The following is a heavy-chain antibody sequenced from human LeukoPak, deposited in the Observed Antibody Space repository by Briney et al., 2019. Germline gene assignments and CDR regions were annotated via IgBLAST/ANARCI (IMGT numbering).Heavy chain of an antibody. CDR1: GGSISSGGYY. CDR2: IYYSGST. CDR3: ARDGGDGYNFPNNGFDY. D-gene: IGHD5-24*01. V-gene: IGHV4-31*03. J-gene: IGHJ4*02. Sequence: SETLSLTCTVSGGSISSGGYYWSWIRQHPGKGLEWIGYIYYSGSTYYNPSLKSRVTISVDTSKNQFSLKLSSVTAADTAVYYCARDGGDGYNFPNNGFDYWGQGTLVAVSS.